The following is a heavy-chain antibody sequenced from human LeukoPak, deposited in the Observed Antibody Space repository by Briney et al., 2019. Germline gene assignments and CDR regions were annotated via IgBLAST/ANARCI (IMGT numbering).Heavy chain of an antibody. Sequence: GGSLRLSCAASGFTFSSYGMHWVRQAPGKGLEWVAFIRYDGSNKYYADSVKGRFTISRDNSKNTLYLRMNSLRAEDTAVYYCAKDPGSGSYYFNYWGQGTLVTVSS. D-gene: IGHD3-10*01. CDR2: IRYDGSNK. CDR3: AKDPGSGSYYFNY. J-gene: IGHJ4*02. V-gene: IGHV3-30*02. CDR1: GFTFSSYG.